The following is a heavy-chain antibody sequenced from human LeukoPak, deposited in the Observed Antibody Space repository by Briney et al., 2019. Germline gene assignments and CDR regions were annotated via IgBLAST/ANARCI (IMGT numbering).Heavy chain of an antibody. CDR3: ARGGGRGWSDTFDI. Sequence: GGSLRLSCAASGFTFGSYWMHWVRQAPGKGLEWVAVIWYDGSKKDFADSVKGRFTISRDNSQNTLYLQMNSLRAEDTAVYYCARGGGRGWSDTFDIWGQGTMVTVSS. D-gene: IGHD2-15*01. J-gene: IGHJ3*02. CDR2: IWYDGSKK. V-gene: IGHV3-33*08. CDR1: GFTFGSYW.